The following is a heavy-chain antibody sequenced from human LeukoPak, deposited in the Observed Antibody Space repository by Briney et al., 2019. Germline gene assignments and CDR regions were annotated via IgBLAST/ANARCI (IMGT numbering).Heavy chain of an antibody. CDR2: IGTAGDT. V-gene: IGHV3-13*01. J-gene: IGHJ3*02. Sequence: GGSLRLSCAASGFTFSSYDMHWVRQATGKGLEWVSAIGTAGDTYYPGSVKGRFTISRENAKNSLYLQMNSLRAGDTAVYYCARDCSGTSCAGAFDIWGQGTMVTVSS. CDR3: ARDCSGTSCAGAFDI. CDR1: GFTFSSYD. D-gene: IGHD2-2*01.